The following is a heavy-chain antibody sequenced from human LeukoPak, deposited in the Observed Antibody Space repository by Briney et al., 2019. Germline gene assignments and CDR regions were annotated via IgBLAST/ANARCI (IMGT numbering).Heavy chain of an antibody. CDR2: ISGRGGST. J-gene: IGHJ4*02. CDR3: AKDDDGDYVNYFDY. Sequence: PGGSLRLSCAASGFTFSSYAMSWVRQAPGKGLEWVSAISGRGGSTDYADSVKGRFTISRDNSKTPLSLQLNSLRAEDTAVYYCAKDDDGDYVNYFDYWGQGTLVTVSS. D-gene: IGHD4-17*01. CDR1: GFTFSSYA. V-gene: IGHV3-23*01.